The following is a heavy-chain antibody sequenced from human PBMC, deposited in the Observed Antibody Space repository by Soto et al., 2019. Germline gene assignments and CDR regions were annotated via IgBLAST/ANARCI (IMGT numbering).Heavy chain of an antibody. V-gene: IGHV4-34*01. CDR2: INHSGST. D-gene: IGHD4-4*01. Sequence: QVQLQQWGAGLLKPSETLSLTCAVYGESFSGYYWSWIRQPPGKGLEWIGEINHSGSTNYNPSLKSRVTMPVDTSKNQFSLKLSSVTAADTAVYYCASEGHTVTPKDWGQGTLVTVSS. CDR3: ASEGHTVTPKD. J-gene: IGHJ4*02. CDR1: GESFSGYY.